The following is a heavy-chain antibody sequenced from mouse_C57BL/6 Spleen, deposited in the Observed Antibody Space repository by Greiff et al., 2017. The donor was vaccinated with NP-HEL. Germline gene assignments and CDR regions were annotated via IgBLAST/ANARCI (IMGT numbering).Heavy chain of an antibody. D-gene: IGHD2-1*01. CDR1: GFTFSDYY. Sequence: EVMLVESGGGLVQPGGSLKLSCAASGFTFSDYYMYWVRQTPEKRLEWVAYISNGGGSTYYPETVKGRFTISRDNAKNTLYLQMSRLKSEDTAMYYCASGPMVLSYFDYWGQGTTLTVSS. V-gene: IGHV5-12*01. CDR2: ISNGGGST. CDR3: ASGPMVLSYFDY. J-gene: IGHJ2*01.